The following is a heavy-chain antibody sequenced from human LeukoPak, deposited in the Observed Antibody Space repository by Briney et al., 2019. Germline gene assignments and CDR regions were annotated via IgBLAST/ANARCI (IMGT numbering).Heavy chain of an antibody. J-gene: IGHJ5*02. Sequence: GGSLRLSCAASGFTVSNNYMNWVRQAPGKGLEWVSVMYSGGTTYYADSVKGRFSISRDKSKNTVFLQMSSLRAEDTAVYYCAKQTYCSAGSCYGPLDPWGQGTPVTVSS. CDR3: AKQTYCSAGSCYGPLDP. D-gene: IGHD2-15*01. CDR2: MYSGGTT. V-gene: IGHV3-53*01. CDR1: GFTVSNNY.